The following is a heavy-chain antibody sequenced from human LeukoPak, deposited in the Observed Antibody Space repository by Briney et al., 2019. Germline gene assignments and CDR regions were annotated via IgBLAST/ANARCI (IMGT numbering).Heavy chain of an antibody. D-gene: IGHD6-19*01. CDR2: VYYSGNT. J-gene: IGHJ4*02. Sequence: PSETLSLTCTVSGVSTSSYYWSWIRQPPGQGLEWIGYVYYSGNTNYSPSLKSRVTISIDTSRNQFSLRLSSVTAADTAVYFFAGVGSGCFDSWGQGTLVTVSS. CDR3: AGVGSGCFDS. V-gene: IGHV4-59*01. CDR1: GVSTSSYY.